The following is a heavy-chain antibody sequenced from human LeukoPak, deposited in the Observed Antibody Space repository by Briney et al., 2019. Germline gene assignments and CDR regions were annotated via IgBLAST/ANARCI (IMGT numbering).Heavy chain of an antibody. V-gene: IGHV3-53*01. J-gene: IGHJ4*02. Sequence: GGSLRLSCAASWFTVSSNYMSWVRQAPGRGLEWVSVIYSGGSTYYADSVKGRFTISRDNSKNTLYLQMNSLRAEDTAVYYCARATSLTGPFDYWGQGTLVTVSS. CDR1: WFTVSSNY. D-gene: IGHD2-8*02. CDR2: IYSGGST. CDR3: ARATSLTGPFDY.